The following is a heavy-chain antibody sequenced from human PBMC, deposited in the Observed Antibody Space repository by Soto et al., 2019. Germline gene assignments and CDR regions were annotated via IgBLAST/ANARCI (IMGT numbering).Heavy chain of an antibody. CDR3: ARLSPKDYGSGSDYYYYYMDV. CDR1: GFTFSDYY. J-gene: IGHJ6*03. D-gene: IGHD3-10*01. CDR2: ISSSGSTI. Sequence: GGSLRLSCAASGFTFSDYYMSWIRQAPGKGLEWVSYISSSGSTIYYADSVKGRFTISRDNAKNSLYLQMNSLRAEDTAVYYCARLSPKDYGSGSDYYYYYMDVRGKGTTVTVSS. V-gene: IGHV3-11*01.